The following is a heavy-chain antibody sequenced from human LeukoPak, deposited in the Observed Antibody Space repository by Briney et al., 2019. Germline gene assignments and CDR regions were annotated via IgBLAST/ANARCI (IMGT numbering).Heavy chain of an antibody. J-gene: IGHJ4*02. D-gene: IGHD3-9*01. CDR2: ISSSSTI. CDR1: GFTFSNYW. Sequence: GGSLRLSCAASGFTFSNYWMSWVRQAPGKGLEWVSYISSSSTIYYADSVKGRFTISRDNSKNTLYLQMNSLRAEDTAVYYCAKDLLLRYFDWLLPEPDYWGQGTLVTVSS. V-gene: IGHV3-48*01. CDR3: AKDLLLRYFDWLLPEPDY.